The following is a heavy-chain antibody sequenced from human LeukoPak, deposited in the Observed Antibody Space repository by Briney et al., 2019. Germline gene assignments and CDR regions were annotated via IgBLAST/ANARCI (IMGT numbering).Heavy chain of an antibody. CDR2: IYSDGGT. Sequence: GGSLRLSCAASGFSVSNTYMSWVRQAPGKGLEWVSVIYSDGGTFHLDSVKGRFTISRDNAKNSLYLQMNSLRAEDTAVYYCAGGDRIAAAGKGVDYWGQGTLVTVSS. CDR3: AGGDRIAAAGKGVDY. J-gene: IGHJ4*02. CDR1: GFSVSNTY. D-gene: IGHD6-13*01. V-gene: IGHV3-53*01.